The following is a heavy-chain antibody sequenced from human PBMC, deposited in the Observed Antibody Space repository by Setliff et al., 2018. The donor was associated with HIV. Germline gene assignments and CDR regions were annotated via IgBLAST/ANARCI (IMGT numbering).Heavy chain of an antibody. CDR1: RLTLSSYW. D-gene: IGHD2-2*01. J-gene: IGHJ4*02. Sequence: GGSLRLSCAASRLTLSSYWMSWVRQAPGKGLEWVANIKEDGSEKYYVDSVKGRFTISRDNAKNSLYLQMNSLRAEDTAVYYCARRAYCSSTTCFDNWGQGTLVTVSS. V-gene: IGHV3-7*01. CDR2: IKEDGSEK. CDR3: ARRAYCSSTTCFDN.